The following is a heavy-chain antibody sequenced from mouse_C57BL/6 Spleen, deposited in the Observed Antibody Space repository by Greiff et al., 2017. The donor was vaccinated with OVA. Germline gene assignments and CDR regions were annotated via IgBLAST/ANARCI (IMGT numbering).Heavy chain of an antibody. J-gene: IGHJ2*01. D-gene: IGHD4-1*01. CDR2: INPNNGGT. CDR3: ASSNWDDTIDY. CDR1: GYTFTDYN. Sequence: EVQLQQSGPELVKPGASVKMSCKASGYTFTDYNMHWVKQSHGKSLEWIGYINPNNGGTSYNQKFKGKATWTVNKSSSTAYMELRSLTSEDSAVYYCASSNWDDTIDYWGQGTTLTVSS. V-gene: IGHV1-22*01.